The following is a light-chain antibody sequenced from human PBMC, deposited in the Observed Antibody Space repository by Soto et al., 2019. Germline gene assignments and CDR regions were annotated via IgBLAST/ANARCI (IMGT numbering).Light chain of an antibody. CDR2: YDS. CDR3: QVWDSSSDRDVV. Sequence: SYELTQPPSVSVVPGKTARITCGGNNTGSKSVHWYQQKPGQAPVLVIYYDSDRPSGIPERFSGSNSGNTATLTISRVEAGDEADYYCQVWDSSSDRDVVFGGGTKVTVL. J-gene: IGLJ2*01. V-gene: IGLV3-21*04. CDR1: NTGSKS.